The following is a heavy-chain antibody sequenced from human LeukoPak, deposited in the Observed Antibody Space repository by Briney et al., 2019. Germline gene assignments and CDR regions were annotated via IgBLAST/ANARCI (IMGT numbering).Heavy chain of an antibody. CDR1: GFTFSSYE. CDR3: AREWGMASIDY. Sequence: GGSLRLSCAASGFTFSSYEMNWVRQAPGKGLEWFSYISSSGSTIYYADSVKGRFTISRDNAKNSVYLQVNSLRAEDTAVYYCAREWGMASIDYWGQGTLVTVSS. D-gene: IGHD5-24*01. V-gene: IGHV3-48*03. J-gene: IGHJ4*02. CDR2: ISSSGSTI.